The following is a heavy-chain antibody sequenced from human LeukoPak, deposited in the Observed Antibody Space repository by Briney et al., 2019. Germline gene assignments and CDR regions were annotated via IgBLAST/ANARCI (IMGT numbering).Heavy chain of an antibody. CDR2: IYPGDSDT. Sequence: GESLKISCKGSEYSFTTYWIGWVCQMPGKGLEWMGIIYPGDSDTRYSPSFQGQVTISADKSISTAYLHWSSLKTSDTARYYCARQGIGGDWFDPRGQGTLVTVSS. CDR1: EYSFTTYW. CDR3: ARQGIGGDWFDP. V-gene: IGHV5-51*01. J-gene: IGHJ5*02. D-gene: IGHD3-3*01.